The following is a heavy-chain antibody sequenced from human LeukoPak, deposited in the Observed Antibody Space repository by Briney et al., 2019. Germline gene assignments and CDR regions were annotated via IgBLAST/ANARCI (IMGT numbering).Heavy chain of an antibody. Sequence: GGSLSLSCAASGFTFSSYWMTWVRQAPGKGLEWVANIKQDGSEKYHVDSVKGRFTISRDNAKNSLYLQMNSLKPEDTAVYYCARSGAKYRNSATEYWGQGTLVIVSS. CDR3: ARSGAKYRNSATEY. V-gene: IGHV3-7*04. CDR2: IKQDGSEK. J-gene: IGHJ4*02. CDR1: GFTFSSYW. D-gene: IGHD6-6*01.